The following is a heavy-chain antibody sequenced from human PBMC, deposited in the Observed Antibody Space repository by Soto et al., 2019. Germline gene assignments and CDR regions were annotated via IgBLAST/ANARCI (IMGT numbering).Heavy chain of an antibody. CDR2: IYYSGST. CDR1: GGSISSGGYY. D-gene: IGHD3-3*01. CDR3: ARVSEYYDFWSGYYTGIIGKNWFDP. Sequence: SETLSLTCTVSGGSISSGGYYWSWIRQPPGKGLEWIGYIYYSGSTNYNPSLKSRVTISVDTSKNQFSLKLSSVTAADTAVYYCARVSEYYDFWSGYYTGIIGKNWFDPWGQGTLVTVSS. J-gene: IGHJ5*02. V-gene: IGHV4-61*08.